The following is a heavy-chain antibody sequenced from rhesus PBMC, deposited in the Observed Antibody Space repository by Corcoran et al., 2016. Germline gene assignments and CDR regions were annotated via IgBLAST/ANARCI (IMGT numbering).Heavy chain of an antibody. CDR1: GFTFSSYD. CDR2: ICTTCKTI. V-gene: IGHV3S4*01. Sequence: EVQLVESGGGLVQPGGSLRLSCAASGFTFSSYDMSWVRQALGKGLEWVSSICTTCKTICYADSVKGRFTISRDNAKNSLSLQMNSLRAEDTAVYYCAKDPDGSSYVLGYFDYWGQGVLVTVSS. D-gene: IGHD4-29*01. CDR3: AKDPDGSSYVLGYFDY. J-gene: IGHJ4*01.